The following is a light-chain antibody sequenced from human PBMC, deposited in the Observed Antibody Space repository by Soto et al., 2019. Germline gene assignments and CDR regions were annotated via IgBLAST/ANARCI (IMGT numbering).Light chain of an antibody. J-gene: IGLJ3*02. Sequence: QSVLTQSSSASASLGSSVKLTCTLSSGHSSYIIAWHQQQPGKAPRYLMKLEGSGSYNKGSGVPDRFSGSSSGADRYLTISTLQFEDEADYYCETWDSSTPVFGGGTKLTVL. CDR3: ETWDSSTPV. V-gene: IGLV4-60*02. CDR2: LEGSGSY. CDR1: SGHSSYI.